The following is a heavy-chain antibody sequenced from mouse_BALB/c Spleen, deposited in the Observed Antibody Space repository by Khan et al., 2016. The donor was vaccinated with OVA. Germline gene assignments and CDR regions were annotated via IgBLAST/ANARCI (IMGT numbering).Heavy chain of an antibody. Sequence: VQLQQSGAELAKPGASVKMSCKASGYTFTSYWMHWVKQRPGQGLEWIGYINPSSGYTEYNQNFKDKATLTADKSSSTAYMKLSSLTSEDSAVYYCARDRIDYWGQGTTLTVSS. CDR3: ARDRIDY. CDR2: INPSSGYT. CDR1: GYTFTSYW. J-gene: IGHJ2*01. V-gene: IGHV1-7*01.